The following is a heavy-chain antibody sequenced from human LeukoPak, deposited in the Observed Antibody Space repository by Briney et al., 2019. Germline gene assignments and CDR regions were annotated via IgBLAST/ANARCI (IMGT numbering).Heavy chain of an antibody. J-gene: IGHJ6*02. V-gene: IGHV3-48*02. Sequence: PGGSLRLSCAASGFIFSRYAMNWVRQAPGKGLEWVSYISHSSSDIYYADSVKGRFSISRDNAKNSLYLEMNSLRDEDTALYYCARDEYCSSTSRTYYGMDVWGQGTTVTVSS. CDR3: ARDEYCSSTSRTYYGMDV. D-gene: IGHD2-2*01. CDR1: GFIFSRYA. CDR2: ISHSSSDI.